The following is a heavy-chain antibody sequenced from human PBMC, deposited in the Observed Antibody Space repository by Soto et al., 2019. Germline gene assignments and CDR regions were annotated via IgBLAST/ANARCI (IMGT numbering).Heavy chain of an antibody. D-gene: IGHD2-21*02. CDR1: GGSISSEYYH. CDR2: IHYSGSV. Sequence: QVQLQESGPGLVRPSQTLSLTCTVSGGSISSEYYHWTWTRQDPGKGLEWIGYIHYSGSVHYNPSLQSRLTMSVDTSKNLFSLKLSSVTAADTAVYFCAREDDGGDRDYYGLDVWGQGTTVTVSS. V-gene: IGHV4-30-4*01. CDR3: AREDDGGDRDYYGLDV. J-gene: IGHJ6*02.